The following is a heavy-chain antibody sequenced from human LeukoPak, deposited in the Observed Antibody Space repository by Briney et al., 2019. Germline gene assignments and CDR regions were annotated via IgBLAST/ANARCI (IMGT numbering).Heavy chain of an antibody. CDR3: AKDLTMLYYYDSSGYPDY. CDR2: ISGSGGST. CDR1: GFTFSSYA. J-gene: IGHJ4*02. Sequence: GGSLRLSCAASGFTFSSYAMSWVRQAPGKGLEWVSAISGSGGSTYYADSVKGRFTISRDNSKNTLYLQMNSLRAEDTAVYYCAKDLTMLYYYDSSGYPDYWGQGTLVTVSS. D-gene: IGHD3-22*01. V-gene: IGHV3-23*01.